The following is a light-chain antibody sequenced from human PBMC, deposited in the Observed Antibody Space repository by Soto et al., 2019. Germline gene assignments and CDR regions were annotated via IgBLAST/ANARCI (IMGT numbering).Light chain of an antibody. CDR3: SSYTSSIS. J-gene: IGLJ2*01. V-gene: IGLV2-14*01. Sequence: QSALTQPASVPGSPGQSITISCTGTSSDVGGYNYVSWYQQHPGKAPKLMIYDVNTRPSGVSNRFSGSKSGNTASLTISGLQAEDEADYYCSSYTSSISFGGGTKVTVL. CDR1: SSDVGGYNY. CDR2: DVN.